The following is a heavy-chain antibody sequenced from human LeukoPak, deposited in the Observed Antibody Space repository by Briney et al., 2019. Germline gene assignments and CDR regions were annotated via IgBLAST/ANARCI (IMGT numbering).Heavy chain of an antibody. CDR2: INPSGGST. CDR1: GYSLTIYY. D-gene: IGHD2-15*01. J-gene: IGHJ4*02. Sequence: ASVKVSCKASGYSLTIYYMHWVRQAPGQGLEWMGIINPSGGSTSYAQQFQGRVTMTRDTSTSTVYMELSSLRSEDTAVYYCARVGYCSVGGCYYLEYWGQGTLVTVSS. CDR3: ARVGYCSVGGCYYLEY. V-gene: IGHV1-46*01.